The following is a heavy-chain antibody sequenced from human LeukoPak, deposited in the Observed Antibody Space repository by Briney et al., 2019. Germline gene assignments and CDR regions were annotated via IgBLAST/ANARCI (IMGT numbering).Heavy chain of an antibody. CDR2: ISGSGGST. Sequence: GGSLRLSCAASGFTFSSYGMSWFRQAPGKELEWVSAISGSGGSTYYADSVKGRFTISRDNAKDSLYLQMNSLGPEDTAVYYCARDTGIAVAAWFDPWGQGTLVTVSS. CDR1: GFTFSSYG. J-gene: IGHJ5*02. D-gene: IGHD6-19*01. V-gene: IGHV3-23*01. CDR3: ARDTGIAVAAWFDP.